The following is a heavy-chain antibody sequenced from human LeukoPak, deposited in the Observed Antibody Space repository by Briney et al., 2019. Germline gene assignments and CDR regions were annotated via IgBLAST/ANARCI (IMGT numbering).Heavy chain of an antibody. CDR1: GGSISSSSYY. V-gene: IGHV4-39*01. CDR3: ASHPSWFGDPNWFDP. CDR2: IYYSGST. Sequence: PSETQSLTCTVSGGSISSSSYYWGWIRQPPGKGLEWIGSIYYSGSTYYNPSLKSRVTISVDTSKNQFSLKLSSVTAADTAVYYCASHPSWFGDPNWFDPWGQGTLVTVSS. J-gene: IGHJ5*02. D-gene: IGHD3-10*01.